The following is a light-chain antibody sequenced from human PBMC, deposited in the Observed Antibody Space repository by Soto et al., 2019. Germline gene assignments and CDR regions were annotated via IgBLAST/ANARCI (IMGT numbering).Light chain of an antibody. CDR3: QTWGTGIQV. CDR2: LNIDGSH. V-gene: IGLV4-69*01. Sequence: QLVLTQSPSASASLGASVKLTCTLSSGHSSYAIAWHQQQPEKGPRYLMKLNIDGSHIKGYGIPDRFSGSSSGAERYLTISRLQSEDEADYYCQTWGTGIQVFGGGTKLTVL. CDR1: SGHSSYA. J-gene: IGLJ2*01.